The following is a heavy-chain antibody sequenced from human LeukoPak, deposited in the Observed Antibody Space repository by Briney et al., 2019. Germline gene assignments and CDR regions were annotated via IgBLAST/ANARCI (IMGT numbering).Heavy chain of an antibody. CDR1: GGSISSYY. D-gene: IGHD1-14*01. CDR3: ARDPEGYYYGMDV. CDR2: IYYSGST. Sequence: SETLSLTCTVSGGSISSYYWSWIRQPPGKGLEWIGYIYYSGSTNYNPSLKSRVTISVDTSKNQFSLKLSSVTAADTAVYYCARDPEGYYYGMDVWGQGTTVTVSS. J-gene: IGHJ6*02. V-gene: IGHV4-59*01.